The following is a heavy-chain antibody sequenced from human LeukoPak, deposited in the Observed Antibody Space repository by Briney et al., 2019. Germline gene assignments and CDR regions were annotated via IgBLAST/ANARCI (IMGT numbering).Heavy chain of an antibody. CDR1: GFTFSSYS. V-gene: IGHV3-21*01. CDR2: ISSSSYI. J-gene: IGHJ4*02. CDR3: ARDLLWIQLSEELN. Sequence: PGGSLRLSCAASGFTFSSYSMNWVRQAPGKGLEWVSSISSSSYIYYADSVKGRFTISRDNAKNSLYLQMNSLRAEDTAVYYCARDLLWIQLSEELNWGQGTLVTVSS. D-gene: IGHD5-18*01.